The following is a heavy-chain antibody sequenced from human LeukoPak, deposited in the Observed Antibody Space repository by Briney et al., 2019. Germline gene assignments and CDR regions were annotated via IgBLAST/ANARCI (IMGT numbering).Heavy chain of an antibody. Sequence: GESLKISCKGAGYGFTSYWIGWVRQMPGKSLEWMGVIYPGDSHTRYSPSFQGQGTISADKSISTAYLQWNSLKASDTAIYYCTRSPDIDILTGYSRYYFDYWGQGTLVTVSS. D-gene: IGHD3-9*01. CDR3: TRSPDIDILTGYSRYYFDY. CDR2: IYPGDSHT. V-gene: IGHV5-51*01. CDR1: GYGFTSYW. J-gene: IGHJ4*02.